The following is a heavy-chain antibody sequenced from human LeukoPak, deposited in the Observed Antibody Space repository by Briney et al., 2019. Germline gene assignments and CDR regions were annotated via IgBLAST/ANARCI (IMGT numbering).Heavy chain of an antibody. D-gene: IGHD1-26*01. CDR2: ISYSGNT. V-gene: IGHV4-31*03. CDR3: VRVGGFFVLDF. Sequence: PSQTLSLTCTVSGGSISSGGYYWSWIRQHPGKGLEWIGYISYSGNTYYNPSLQSRITISVDTSKNQFSLKLNSLTAADTAVYYCVRVGGFFVLDFWGRGTLVTVSS. CDR1: GGSISSGGYY. J-gene: IGHJ4*02.